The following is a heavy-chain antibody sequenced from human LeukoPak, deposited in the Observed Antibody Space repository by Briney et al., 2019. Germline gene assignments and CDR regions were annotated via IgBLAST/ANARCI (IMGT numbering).Heavy chain of an antibody. CDR2: IKQDGSEK. CDR3: ARDDCSSISCYHDWFDP. V-gene: IGHV3-7*01. D-gene: IGHD2-2*01. CDR1: GFTFSSYW. Sequence: GGSLRLSCAASGFTFSSYWMSWVRQAPGKGLEWVANIKQDGSEKYYVDSVKGRFTIPRDNAKNSLYLQMNSLRAEDTAVYYCARDDCSSISCYHDWFDPWGQGTLVTVSS. J-gene: IGHJ5*02.